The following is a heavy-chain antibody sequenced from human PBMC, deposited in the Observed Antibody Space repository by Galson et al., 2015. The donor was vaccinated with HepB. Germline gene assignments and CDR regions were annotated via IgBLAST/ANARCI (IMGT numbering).Heavy chain of an antibody. CDR2: IYYSGST. CDR3: ARGGGRGYYFDY. CDR1: GGSIRSYY. V-gene: IGHV4-59*01. Sequence: ETLSLTCTVSGGSIRSYYWSWIRQPPGKGLEWIGYIYYSGSTNYNPSLKSRVTISVDTSKNQFSLKLSSVTAADTAVYYCARGGGRGYYFDYWGQGTLVTVSS. J-gene: IGHJ4*02. D-gene: IGHD3-10*01.